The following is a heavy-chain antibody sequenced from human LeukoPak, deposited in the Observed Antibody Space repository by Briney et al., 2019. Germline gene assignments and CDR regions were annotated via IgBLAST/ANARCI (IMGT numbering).Heavy chain of an antibody. V-gene: IGHV4-59*08. D-gene: IGHD1-26*01. CDR2: IYSSGST. J-gene: IGHJ4*02. CDR1: GASITSYY. CDR3: ARLSIVGATNFDY. Sequence: SETLSLTCTVSGASITSYYWSWIRQPPGRGREWVGYIYSSGSTTYKPSLKSRVTISVDTSKNQFSLKLSSVTAADTAVYYCARLSIVGATNFDYWGPGTLVTVSS.